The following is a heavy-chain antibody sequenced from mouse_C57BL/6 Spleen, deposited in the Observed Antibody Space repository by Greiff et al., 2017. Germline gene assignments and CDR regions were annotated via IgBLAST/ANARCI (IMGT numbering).Heavy chain of an antibody. J-gene: IGHJ3*01. CDR3: TGGPGSFAY. CDR1: GFTFSNYW. V-gene: IGHV6-3*01. CDR2: IRLKSDNYAT. D-gene: IGHD4-1*01. Sequence: EVQVVDSGGGLVQPGGSMKLSCVASGFTFSNYWMNWVRQSPEKGLEWVAQIRLKSDNYATHYAESVKGRFTISRDDSKSSVYLQMNNLRAEDTGIYYCTGGPGSFAYWGQGTLVTVSA.